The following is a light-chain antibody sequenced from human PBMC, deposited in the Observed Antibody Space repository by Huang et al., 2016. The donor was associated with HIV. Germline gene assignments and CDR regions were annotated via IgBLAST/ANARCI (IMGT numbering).Light chain of an antibody. CDR3: QQHHSWLT. CDR2: DAS. Sequence: IVLTQSPATLSWYLGERVTLSCRASQSISNQLAWYQQRPGQAPRLLIYDASNRVAGVPARFSGSGSGTDFTLTISSLEPEDFALYYCQQHHSWLTFGGGTKLEVK. V-gene: IGKV3-11*01. J-gene: IGKJ4*01. CDR1: QSISNQ.